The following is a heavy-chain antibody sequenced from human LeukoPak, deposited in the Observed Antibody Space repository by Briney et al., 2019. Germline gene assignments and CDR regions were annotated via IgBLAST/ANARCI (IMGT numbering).Heavy chain of an antibody. Sequence: SVKVSCKASGGTFSSYTISWVRQAPGQGLEWMGGIIPIFGTANYAQKFQGRVTITADESTSTAYMELSSLRSEDTAVYYCAVGTNYDILTGYQEDYWGQGTLVTVSS. J-gene: IGHJ4*02. V-gene: IGHV1-69*13. D-gene: IGHD3-9*01. CDR1: GGTFSSYT. CDR2: IIPIFGTA. CDR3: AVGTNYDILTGYQEDY.